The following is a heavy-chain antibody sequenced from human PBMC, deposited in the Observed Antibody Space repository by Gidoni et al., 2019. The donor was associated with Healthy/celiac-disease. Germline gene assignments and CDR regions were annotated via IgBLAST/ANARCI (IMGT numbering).Heavy chain of an antibody. J-gene: IGHJ4*02. D-gene: IGHD3-22*01. CDR3: ARARDDSSGYYGIDY. CDR1: GFTFSSYS. Sequence: EVQLVESGGGLVKPGGSLRLSCAASGFTFSSYSMNWVRQAPGKGLEWVSSISSSSSYIYYADSVKGRFTISRDNAKNSLYLQMNSLRAEDTAVYYCARARDDSSGYYGIDYWGQGTLVTVSS. CDR2: ISSSSSYI. V-gene: IGHV3-21*01.